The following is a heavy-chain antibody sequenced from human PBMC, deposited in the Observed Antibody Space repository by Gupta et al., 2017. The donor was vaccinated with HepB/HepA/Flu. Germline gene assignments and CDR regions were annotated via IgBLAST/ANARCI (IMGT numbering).Heavy chain of an antibody. CDR2: INPYNGNT. J-gene: IGHJ5*02. CDR1: GYRFTSYG. V-gene: IGHV1-18*01. Sequence: QVQLVQSGPEVNKPGASVKVSCKASGYRFTSYGISWVRQAPGQGLEWMGWINPYNGNTKYVEKFRDRVTMTADISTDTVYMELMSLRSDDTAVYYCARDPQFDPWGQGTLVSVSS. CDR3: ARDPQFDP.